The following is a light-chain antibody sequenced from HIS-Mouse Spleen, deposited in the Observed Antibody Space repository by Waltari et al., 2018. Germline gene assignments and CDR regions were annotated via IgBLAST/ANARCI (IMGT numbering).Light chain of an antibody. CDR2: DVS. V-gene: IGLV2-14*03. CDR3: SSYTSSSTWV. Sequence: QSALTQPASVSGSPGQSITISCTGTSSDVGGYNYVSWYQQHPAKDPNLMIYDVSNRPSRVSNRFSGPKADKPASLTSPGLQAEDEADYYCSSYTSSSTWVFGGGTKLTVL. J-gene: IGLJ3*02. CDR1: SSDVGGYNY.